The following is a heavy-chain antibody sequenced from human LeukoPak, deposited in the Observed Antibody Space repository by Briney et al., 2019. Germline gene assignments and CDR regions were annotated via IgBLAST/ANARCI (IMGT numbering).Heavy chain of an antibody. V-gene: IGHV3-7*01. Sequence: GGSLRLSCAASGFTFSSYWMSWVRQAPGKGLECVANIKQDGSEKYYVDSVKGRFTISRDNAKNSLYLQMNSLRAEDTAVYYCARVEADITIFGVVISYYYYGMDVWGQGTTVTVSS. CDR2: IKQDGSEK. CDR3: ARVEADITIFGVVISYYYYGMDV. J-gene: IGHJ6*02. D-gene: IGHD3-3*01. CDR1: GFTFSSYW.